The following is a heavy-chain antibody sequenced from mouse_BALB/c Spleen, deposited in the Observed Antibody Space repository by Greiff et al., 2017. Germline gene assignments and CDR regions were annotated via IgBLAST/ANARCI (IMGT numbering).Heavy chain of an antibody. J-gene: IGHJ3*01. CDR2: IDPETGGT. Sequence: QVQLQQSGAELVRPGASVTLSCKASGYTFTDYEMHWVKQTPVHGLEWIGAIDPETGGTAYNQKFKGKATLTADKSSSTAYMELRSLTSEDSAVYYCTRGDYRYTWFAYWGQGTLVTVSA. CDR3: TRGDYRYTWFAY. D-gene: IGHD2-14*01. CDR1: GYTFTDYE. V-gene: IGHV1-15*01.